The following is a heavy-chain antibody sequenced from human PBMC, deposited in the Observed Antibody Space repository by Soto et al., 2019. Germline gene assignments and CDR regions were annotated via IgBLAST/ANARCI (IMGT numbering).Heavy chain of an antibody. Sequence: ESGGGVVQPGTSLRLSCAVPGGIFHGYGMHWVRQAPGKGLEWVAIIRFDGSNEEYADSVKGRFTISRDNSKNTLYLQMNTLGAEDTAVYYCARDGIGGTVFRGCLDYWGRGTVVTVSS. J-gene: IGHJ4*02. CDR1: GGIFHGYG. V-gene: IGHV3-33*01. CDR3: ARDGIGGTVFRGCLDY. CDR2: IRFDGSNE. D-gene: IGHD1-7*01.